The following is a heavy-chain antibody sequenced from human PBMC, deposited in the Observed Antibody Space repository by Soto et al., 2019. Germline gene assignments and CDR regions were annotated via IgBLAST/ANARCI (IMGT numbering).Heavy chain of an antibody. D-gene: IGHD3-22*01. CDR3: ARLQRITMIARAFAI. CDR2: IYYSGST. CDR1: GGSISSGGYY. J-gene: IGHJ3*02. V-gene: IGHV4-31*03. Sequence: ASETLSLTCTVSGGSISSGGYYWSWIRQHPGKGLEWIGYIYYSGSTYYNPSLKSRVTISVDTSKNQFSLKLSSVTAADTAVYYCARLQRITMIARAFAIWRQGTMLTVSS.